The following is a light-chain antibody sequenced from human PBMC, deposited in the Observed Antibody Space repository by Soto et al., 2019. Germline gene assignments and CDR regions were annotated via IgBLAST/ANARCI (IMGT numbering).Light chain of an antibody. V-gene: IGKV1-5*03. CDR3: QQYNSYSTFGPAT. CDR2: SAS. CDR1: QSISTW. J-gene: IGKJ1*01. Sequence: DIQMTQSPSILSASVGDRVTITCRASQSISTWLAWYQQKPGKAPKLLIYSASDLESGVPSRFSGSGFGTEFTLTITSLQPDDFATYYCQQYNSYSTFGPATFGQGTKVDI.